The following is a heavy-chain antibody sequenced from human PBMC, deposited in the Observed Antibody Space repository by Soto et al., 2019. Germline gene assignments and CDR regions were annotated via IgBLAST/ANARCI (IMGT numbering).Heavy chain of an antibody. CDR1: GIPFSNYA. Sequence: EVQLVESGGGLVQPGGSRRISCAASGIPFSNYAMSWVRQAPGKGLGGVSEISGSGGSTYYADSVKGRFTISRDNSKNTLYLTMNNLRAEDTAVYYCVKEGVVRGEAFNIWGQGTMVTVSS. D-gene: IGHD2-21*01. J-gene: IGHJ3*02. V-gene: IGHV3-23*04. CDR3: VKEGVVRGEAFNI. CDR2: ISGSGGST.